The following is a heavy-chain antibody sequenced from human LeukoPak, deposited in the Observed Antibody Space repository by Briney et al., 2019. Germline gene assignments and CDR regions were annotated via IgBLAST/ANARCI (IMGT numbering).Heavy chain of an antibody. D-gene: IGHD6-19*01. CDR1: GFTFSSYE. CDR2: ISSSGSTI. J-gene: IGHJ4*02. V-gene: IGHV3-48*03. CDR3: ARVREWLVTLDY. Sequence: QPGGSLRLSCAASGFTFSSYEMNWVRQAPGKGLEWVSYISSSGSTIYYADSVKGRFTISRDNAKNSLYLQTNSPRAEDTAVYYCARVREWLVTLDYWGQGTLVTVSS.